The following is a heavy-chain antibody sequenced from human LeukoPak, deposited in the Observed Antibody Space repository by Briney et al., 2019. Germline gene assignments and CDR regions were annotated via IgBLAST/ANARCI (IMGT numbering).Heavy chain of an antibody. J-gene: IGHJ4*02. CDR1: GITFSSYS. Sequence: GGSLRLSCAASGITFSSYSMNWVRQAPGKVLECVSSISSSRDYIYYADSVKGRFTISRDNAKNSLYLQMNSLRGEDTAVYYCARGWVTVPVPFDYWGQGTLVTVSS. CDR3: ARGWVTVPVPFDY. V-gene: IGHV3-21*01. CDR2: ISSSRDYI. D-gene: IGHD1-20*01.